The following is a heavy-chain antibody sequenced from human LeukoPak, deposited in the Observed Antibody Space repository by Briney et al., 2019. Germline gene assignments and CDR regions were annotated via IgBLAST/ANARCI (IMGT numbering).Heavy chain of an antibody. CDR2: IHTDGSYA. V-gene: IGHV3-74*01. Sequence: GGSLRLSCAASGFTFSNYLMHWVRQAPGKGLVWVSRIHTDGSYAAYADSVKGRFTISRDNAKNTVFLQMNSLTAEDTAVYYCARPKFSDYYYYMDVWGRGTTVTVSS. J-gene: IGHJ6*03. D-gene: IGHD6-25*01. CDR1: GFTFSNYL. CDR3: ARPKFSDYYYYMDV.